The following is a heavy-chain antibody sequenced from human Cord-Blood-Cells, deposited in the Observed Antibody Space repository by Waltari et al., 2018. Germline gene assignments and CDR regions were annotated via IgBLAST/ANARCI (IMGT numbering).Heavy chain of an antibody. J-gene: IGHJ1*01. CDR1: GYTFTGYY. V-gene: IGHV1-2*02. Sequence: QVQLVQSGAEVKKPGASVKVSCKASGYTFTGYYMHWVRQAPGHGLEWMGCINPNSGGTNYAQKFQGRVTMTRDTSISTAYMELSRLRSDDTAVYYCASLIAAADPAEYFQHWGQGTLVTVSS. D-gene: IGHD6-13*01. CDR3: ASLIAAADPAEYFQH. CDR2: INPNSGGT.